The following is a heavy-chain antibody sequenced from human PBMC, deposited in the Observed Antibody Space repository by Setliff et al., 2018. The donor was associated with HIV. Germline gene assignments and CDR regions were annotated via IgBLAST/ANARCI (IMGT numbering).Heavy chain of an antibody. CDR2: IYTDGST. J-gene: IGHJ4*01. Sequence: SETLSLTCTVSGGSITSGNYFWTRIRQPAGKGLEWIGHIYTDGSTNYNPSFRSRVTISVDSSKNQFSLKLSSATAADTAVYYCARDARWLQFPYFDYWGQGTLVTVSS. CDR3: ARDARWLQFPYFDY. D-gene: IGHD5-12*01. V-gene: IGHV4-61*09. CDR1: GGSITSGNYF.